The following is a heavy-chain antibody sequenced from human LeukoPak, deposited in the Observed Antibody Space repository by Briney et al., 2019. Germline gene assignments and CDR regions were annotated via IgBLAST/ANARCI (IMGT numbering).Heavy chain of an antibody. V-gene: IGHV4-59*01. CDR1: GGSISSYY. J-gene: IGHJ4*02. CDR3: ARGRTFDI. CDR2: IYDRGST. Sequence: SETLSLTCTVSGGSISSYYWSWIRQPPGKGLEWIGNIYDRGSTKYNPSLKSRVTISVDTSKNQFSLRLSSVTAADTAVYYCARGRTFDIWRQGTLVTVSS.